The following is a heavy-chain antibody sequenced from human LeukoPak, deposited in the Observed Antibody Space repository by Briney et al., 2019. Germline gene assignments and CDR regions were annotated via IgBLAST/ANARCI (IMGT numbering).Heavy chain of an antibody. CDR1: GYTFTSYY. CDR3: ARTVRGSYSYNWFDP. D-gene: IGHD1-26*01. CDR2: INPSGGST. V-gene: IGHV1-46*01. Sequence: GASVKVSCKASGYTFTSYYMHWVRQAPGQGLEWMGIINPSGGSTSYAQKFQGRVTMTRDMSTSTVYMELSSLRSEDTAVYYCARTVRGSYSYNWFDPWGQGTLVTVSS. J-gene: IGHJ5*02.